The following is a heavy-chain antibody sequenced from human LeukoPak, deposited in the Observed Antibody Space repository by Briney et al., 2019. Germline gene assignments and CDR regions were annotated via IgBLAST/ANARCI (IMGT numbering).Heavy chain of an antibody. Sequence: GGSLRLSCAASGFTFSSYGMHWVRQAPGKGLEWVAVISYDGSNKYYADSVKGRFTISRDTSENTLHLQMNSLRAEDTAIYYCARDNYGDYQGRGAFDYWGQGTLVTVSS. CDR1: GFTFSSYG. J-gene: IGHJ4*02. D-gene: IGHD4-17*01. V-gene: IGHV3-30*03. CDR2: ISYDGSNK. CDR3: ARDNYGDYQGRGAFDY.